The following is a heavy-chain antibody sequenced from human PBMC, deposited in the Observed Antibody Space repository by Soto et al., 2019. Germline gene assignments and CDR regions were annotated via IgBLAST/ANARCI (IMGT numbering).Heavy chain of an antibody. J-gene: IGHJ6*02. CDR3: ARGGADHYNYGMDV. D-gene: IGHD3-10*01. Sequence: QLSESGGGLLQPGGSLTLSCAASGFTLTTYAMTWVRQSPGKGLEWDSSMNGAATSTSYADSVKGRFTTSRDNSKNTLSLEMNSLRAEDTAVYYCARGGADHYNYGMDVWGQGTTVIVSS. CDR1: GFTLTTYA. CDR2: MNGAATST. V-gene: IGHV3-23*05.